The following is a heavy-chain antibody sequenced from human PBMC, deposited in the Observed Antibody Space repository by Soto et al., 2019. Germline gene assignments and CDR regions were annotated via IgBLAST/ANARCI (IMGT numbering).Heavy chain of an antibody. CDR2: IIPIFGTA. CDR1: GGTFSSYA. Sequence: ASVKVSCKASGGTFSSYAISWVRQAPGQGLEWMGGIIPIFGTANYAQKFQGRVTITADESTSTAYMELSSLRSEDTAVYYCARTHTVVVNASYNWFDPWGQGTLVTVSS. D-gene: IGHD2-21*01. CDR3: ARTHTVVVNASYNWFDP. J-gene: IGHJ5*02. V-gene: IGHV1-69*13.